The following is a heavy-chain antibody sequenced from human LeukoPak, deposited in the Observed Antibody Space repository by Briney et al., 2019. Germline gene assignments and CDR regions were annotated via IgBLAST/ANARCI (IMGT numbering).Heavy chain of an antibody. Sequence: ASVKVSCKASGYTFTDYYIHWVRQAPGQGLEWMGWINSNNGGTNYAQNFQGGVTMTRDTSISTAYMELSRLRSDDTAVYYCAREPYYDYVWGSYRYGFDYWGQGTLVTVSS. CDR2: INSNNGGT. V-gene: IGHV1-2*02. CDR1: GYTFTDYY. J-gene: IGHJ4*02. D-gene: IGHD3-16*02. CDR3: AREPYYDYVWGSYRYGFDY.